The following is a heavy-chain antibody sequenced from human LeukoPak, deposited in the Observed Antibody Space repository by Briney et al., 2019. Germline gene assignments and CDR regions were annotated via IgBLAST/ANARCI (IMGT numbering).Heavy chain of an antibody. CDR2: INHSGST. Sequence: SETLSLTCAVYGGSFSGYYWSWIRQPPGKGLEWIGEINHSGSTNYNPSLKSRVTISVDTSKNQFSLKLSSVTAADTAVYYCARRWNDILTGYYKGPLIDYWGQGTLVTVSS. CDR3: ARRWNDILTGYYKGPLIDY. V-gene: IGHV4-34*01. D-gene: IGHD3-9*01. J-gene: IGHJ4*02. CDR1: GGSFSGYY.